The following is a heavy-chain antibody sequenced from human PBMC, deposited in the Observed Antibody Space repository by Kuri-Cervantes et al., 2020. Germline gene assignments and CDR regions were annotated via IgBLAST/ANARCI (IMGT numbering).Heavy chain of an antibody. CDR2: IYYSGST. D-gene: IGHD3-3*01. V-gene: IGHV4-59*01. Sequence: SETLSLTCTVSGGSISSDYWSWIRQPPGKGLEWIGYIYYSGSTNYNPSLESRITISVDTSKDQFSLKLSSVTTADTAVYYCARATYHPPSGPYPLDPSGQGTLVTVSS. CDR1: GGSISSDY. CDR3: ARATYHPPSGPYPLDP. J-gene: IGHJ5*02.